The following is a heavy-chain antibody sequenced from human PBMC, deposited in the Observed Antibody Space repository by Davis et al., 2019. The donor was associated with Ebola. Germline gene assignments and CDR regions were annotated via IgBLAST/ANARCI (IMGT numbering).Heavy chain of an antibody. V-gene: IGHV1-8*01. CDR3: ARTRGVRFLEWLLYGWFDP. J-gene: IGHJ5*02. Sequence: ASVKVSCKASGYTFTSYDINWVRQATGQGLEWMGWMNPNSGNTGYAQKFQGRVTMTRNTSISTAYMELSSLRSEDTAMYYCARTRGVRFLEWLLYGWFDPWGQGTLVTVSS. CDR2: MNPNSGNT. D-gene: IGHD3-3*01. CDR1: GYTFTSYD.